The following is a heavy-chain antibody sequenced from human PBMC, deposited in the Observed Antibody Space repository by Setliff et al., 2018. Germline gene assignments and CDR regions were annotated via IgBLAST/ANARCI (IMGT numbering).Heavy chain of an antibody. Sequence: PSETLSLTCAVSGYSISSGYYWGWIRQPPGKGLEWIGSIYHSGSTYYNPSLKSRVTISVDTSKNQFSLKLSSVTAAGTAVYYCARVPGGRFDYWGQGTLVTVSS. V-gene: IGHV4-38-2*01. CDR1: GYSISSGYY. CDR3: ARVPGGRFDY. J-gene: IGHJ4*02. D-gene: IGHD1-26*01. CDR2: IYHSGST.